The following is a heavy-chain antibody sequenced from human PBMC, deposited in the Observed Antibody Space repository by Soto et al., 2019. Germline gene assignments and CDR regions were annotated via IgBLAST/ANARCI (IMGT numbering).Heavy chain of an antibody. CDR3: ASEGVDRRLRY. V-gene: IGHV4-59*01. J-gene: IGHJ4*02. CDR2: IYYSGST. D-gene: IGHD5-12*01. Sequence: QVQLQESGPGLVKPSETLSLTCTVSGGSISSYYWSWIRQPPGKGLEWIGYIYYSGSTNYNPSLKSRVTISVDTSKNQFSLKLSSVTAADTAVYYCASEGVDRRLRYWGQGTLVTVSS. CDR1: GGSISSYY.